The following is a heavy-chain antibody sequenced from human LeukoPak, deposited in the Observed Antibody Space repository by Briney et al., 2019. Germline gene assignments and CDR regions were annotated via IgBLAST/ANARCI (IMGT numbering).Heavy chain of an antibody. CDR2: ISSSSSTI. CDR1: GFTFSSYS. J-gene: IGHJ4*02. Sequence: PGGSLRLSRAASGFTFSSYSMNWVRQAPGKGLEWVSYISSSSSTIYYADSVKGRFTISRDNSKNTLYLQMNGLRAEDTAVYYCAKDLVKKHAAMVTNFDYWGQGTLVTVSS. D-gene: IGHD5-18*01. CDR3: AKDLVKKHAAMVTNFDY. V-gene: IGHV3-48*01.